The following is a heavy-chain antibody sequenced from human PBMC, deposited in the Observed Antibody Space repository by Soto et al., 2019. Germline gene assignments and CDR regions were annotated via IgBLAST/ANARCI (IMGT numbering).Heavy chain of an antibody. CDR2: IDDDGSKT. D-gene: IGHD1-26*01. J-gene: IGHJ5*02. CDR1: GFIFSTYW. Sequence: GGSLRLSCAASGFIFSTYWMHWARQVPGKGPVWVSRIDDDGSKTFYADSVKGRFTISRDNAKNTLFLQMDSLRAEDTALYYCARDQIGTGPTIDHWGRGTLVTVSS. V-gene: IGHV3-74*01. CDR3: ARDQIGTGPTIDH.